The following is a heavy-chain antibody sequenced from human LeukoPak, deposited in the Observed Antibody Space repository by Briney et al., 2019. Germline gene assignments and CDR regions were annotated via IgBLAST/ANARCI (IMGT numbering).Heavy chain of an antibody. CDR2: ISISGTTI. Sequence: YYWGWIRQAPGKGLEWISYISISGTTIYYADSVKGRFNHSRDKAKNSLYLQMNSLRGDDTAVYYCAKEWQQLVLWWLDPWGQGTLVTVS. CDR3: AKEWQQLVLWWLDP. CDR1: YY. J-gene: IGHJ5*02. D-gene: IGHD6-13*01. V-gene: IGHV3-11*04.